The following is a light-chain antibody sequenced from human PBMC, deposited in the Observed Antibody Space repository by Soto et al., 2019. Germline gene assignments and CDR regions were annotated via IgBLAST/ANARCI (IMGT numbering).Light chain of an antibody. CDR3: SSYTSGSTLYV. Sequence: QPVLTQPASVSGSPGQSITISCTGTSSDVGGYNYVSWYQQHPGKAPKLMIYDVSNRPSGVSNRFSGSKSGNTASLTISGLQAEDEADYYCSSYTSGSTLYVFGTGTKVTVL. CDR1: SSDVGGYNY. J-gene: IGLJ1*01. V-gene: IGLV2-14*01. CDR2: DVS.